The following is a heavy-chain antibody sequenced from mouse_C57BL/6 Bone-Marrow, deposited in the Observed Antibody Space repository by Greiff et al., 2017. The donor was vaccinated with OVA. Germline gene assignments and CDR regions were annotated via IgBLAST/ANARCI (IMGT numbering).Heavy chain of an antibody. V-gene: IGHV1-39*01. CDR2: INPNYGTT. Sequence: VQLQQSGPELVKPGASVKISCKASGYSFTDYNMNWVKQSNGNSLEWIGVINPNYGTTSYNQKFKGKATLTVDQSSSTAYMQLNSLTSEDSAVYYCAFYYGSSYRYFDVWGTGTTVTVSS. CDR3: AFYYGSSYRYFDV. J-gene: IGHJ1*03. D-gene: IGHD1-1*01. CDR1: GYSFTDYN.